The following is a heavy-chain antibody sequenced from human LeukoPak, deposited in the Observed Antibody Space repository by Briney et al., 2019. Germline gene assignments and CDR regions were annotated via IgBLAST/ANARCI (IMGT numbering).Heavy chain of an antibody. V-gene: IGHV3-30*02. J-gene: IGHJ5*02. CDR2: IRYDGSNK. CDR3: AKDPNGSWYGNWFDP. CDR1: GFTFSSYG. Sequence: GGSLRLSCAASGFTFSSYGMHWVRQAPGKGLEWVAFIRYDGSNKYYADSVKGRFTISRDNSKNTLYLQMNNLRAEDTAVYYCAKDPNGSWYGNWFDPWGQGTLVTVSS. D-gene: IGHD6-13*01.